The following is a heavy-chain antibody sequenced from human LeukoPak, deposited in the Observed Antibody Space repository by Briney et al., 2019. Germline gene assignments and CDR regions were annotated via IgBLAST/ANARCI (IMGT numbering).Heavy chain of an antibody. CDR2: IYYTGGT. D-gene: IGHD1-26*01. CDR3: ARVVVGESFDY. CDR1: GDSVSSNSYY. V-gene: IGHV4-61*01. Sequence: SETLSLTCSVSGDSVSSNSYYWSWIRQPPGKGLEWIGFIYYTGGTNYNPSLKSRVTLSIDTSKNQFSLKLASVTAADTAVYYCARVVVGESFDYWGQGTLVTVSS. J-gene: IGHJ4*02.